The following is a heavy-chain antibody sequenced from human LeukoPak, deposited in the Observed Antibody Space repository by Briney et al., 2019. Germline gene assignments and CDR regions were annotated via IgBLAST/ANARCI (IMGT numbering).Heavy chain of an antibody. CDR3: ATAVYDSSGLIDY. Sequence: ASVKVSCKVSGYTLTELSMHWVRQAPGKGLEWMGGFNPEDGETIYAQKFQGRVTMTEDTSTDTAYMELSSLRSEDTAVYYCATAVYDSSGLIDYWGQGTLVTVSS. CDR1: GYTLTELS. J-gene: IGHJ4*02. D-gene: IGHD3-22*01. V-gene: IGHV1-24*01. CDR2: FNPEDGET.